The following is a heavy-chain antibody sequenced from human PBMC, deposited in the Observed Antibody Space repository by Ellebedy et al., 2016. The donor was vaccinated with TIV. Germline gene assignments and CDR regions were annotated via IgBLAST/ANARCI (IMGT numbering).Heavy chain of an antibody. CDR3: ARVRLNVDTAMEGMDV. CDR1: GYTFTGYY. D-gene: IGHD5-18*01. Sequence: AASVKVSCKASGYTFTGYYMHWVRQAPGQGLEWMGWINPNSGGTNYAQKFQGWVTMTRDTSISTAYMELSRLRSDDTAVYYCARVRLNVDTAMEGMDVWGQGTTVTVSS. V-gene: IGHV1-2*04. J-gene: IGHJ6*02. CDR2: INPNSGGT.